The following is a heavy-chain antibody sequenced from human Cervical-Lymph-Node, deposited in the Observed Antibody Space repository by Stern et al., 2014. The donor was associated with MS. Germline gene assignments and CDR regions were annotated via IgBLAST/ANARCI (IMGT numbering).Heavy chain of an antibody. CDR3: ARGEYYFDSSGYYGYYYGMDV. V-gene: IGHV2-5*02. Sequence: QVTFRDSGPTLVKPTQTLTLTCTFSGFSLSTRGVGVAWIRHPPGKALEWLALLFLADDKRYSPSLKSRLTITKDTSKNQVVLTMTNMDPVDTATYYCARGEYYFDSSGYYGYYYGMDVWGQGTTVTVSS. J-gene: IGHJ6*02. CDR1: GFSLSTRGVG. D-gene: IGHD3-22*01. CDR2: LFLADDK.